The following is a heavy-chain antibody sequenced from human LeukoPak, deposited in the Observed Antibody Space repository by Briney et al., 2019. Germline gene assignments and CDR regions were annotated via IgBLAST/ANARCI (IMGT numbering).Heavy chain of an antibody. CDR1: GFTFSSYG. J-gene: IGHJ6*02. CDR3: ARDSWGMDV. CDR2: IWYDGSNK. Sequence: GRSLRLSCAASGFTFSSYGMHWVRQAPGKGLEWVAVIWYDGSNKYYADPVKGRFTISRDNSKNTLYLQMNSLRAEDTAVYYCARDSWGMDVWGQGTTVTVSS. V-gene: IGHV3-33*01.